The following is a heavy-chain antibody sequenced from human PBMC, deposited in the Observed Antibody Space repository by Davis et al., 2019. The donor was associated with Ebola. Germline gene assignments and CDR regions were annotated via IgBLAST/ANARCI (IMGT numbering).Heavy chain of an antibody. CDR3: AIQSAY. Sequence: ASVKVSCKASGGTFSSYAISWVRQAPGQGLEWMGIINPSGGSTSYAQKFQGRVTMTRDTSTSTVYMELSSLRSEDTAVYYCAIQSAYWGQGTLVTVSS. J-gene: IGHJ4*02. CDR2: INPSGGST. V-gene: IGHV1-46*01. CDR1: GGTFSSYA.